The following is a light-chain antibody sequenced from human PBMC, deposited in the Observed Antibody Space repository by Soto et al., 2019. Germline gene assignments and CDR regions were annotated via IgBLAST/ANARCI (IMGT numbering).Light chain of an antibody. CDR2: WAS. Sequence: DIVMTQSPDSLAVSLCERATINCKSSESLLYSSNNKNYLTWYQHKPGQPPKLLIYWASTRESGVPDRFSGSGSGTEFTLTISSLQSEDFAVYYCQQYNNWRTFGQGTKVDIK. J-gene: IGKJ1*01. V-gene: IGKV4-1*01. CDR3: QQYNNWRT. CDR1: ESLLYSSNNKNY.